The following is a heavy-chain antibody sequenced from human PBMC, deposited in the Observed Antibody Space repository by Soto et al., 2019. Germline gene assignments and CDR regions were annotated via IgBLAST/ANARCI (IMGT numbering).Heavy chain of an antibody. CDR1: GGSFSGYY. CDR2: INHSGST. Sequence: QVQLQQWGAGLLKPSETLSLTCAVYGGSFSGYYWSWIRQPPGKGLEWIGEINHSGSTNYNPSLKSRVTISVDTSKNQFSLKLSSVTAADTAVYYCASVYNGNSYYYYYGMDVWGQGTTVTVSS. J-gene: IGHJ6*02. CDR3: ASVYNGNSYYYYYGMDV. D-gene: IGHD1-7*01. V-gene: IGHV4-34*01.